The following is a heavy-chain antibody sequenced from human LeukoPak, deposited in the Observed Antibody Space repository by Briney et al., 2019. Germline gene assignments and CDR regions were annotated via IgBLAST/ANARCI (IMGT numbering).Heavy chain of an antibody. Sequence: SETLSLTCTVSGGSISSHYWSWIRQPPGKGLEWIGYIYYSGSTNYNPSLKSRVTISVDTSKNQFSLKLSSVTAADAAVYYCARVYGDYVDYWGQGTLVTVSS. V-gene: IGHV4-59*11. D-gene: IGHD4-17*01. CDR2: IYYSGST. CDR3: ARVYGDYVDY. J-gene: IGHJ4*02. CDR1: GGSISSHY.